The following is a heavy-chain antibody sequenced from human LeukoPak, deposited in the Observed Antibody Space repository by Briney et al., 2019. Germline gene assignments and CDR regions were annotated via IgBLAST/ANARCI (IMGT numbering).Heavy chain of an antibody. CDR3: AIHGCSSTSCYL. CDR2: ISSSSSTI. CDR1: GFTFSSYS. Sequence: PGGSLRLSCAASGFTFSSYSMNWVRQAPGKGLEWVSYISSSSSTIYYADSVKGRFTISKDNAKNSLYLQMNSLRDEDTAVYYWAIHGCSSTSCYLWGQGTLVTVSS. J-gene: IGHJ4*02. D-gene: IGHD2-2*01. V-gene: IGHV3-48*02.